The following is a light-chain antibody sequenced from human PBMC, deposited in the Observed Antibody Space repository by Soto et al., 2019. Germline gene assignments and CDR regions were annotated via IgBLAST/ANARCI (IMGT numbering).Light chain of an antibody. J-gene: IGKJ1*01. CDR1: QSICRW. Sequence: DIQMTQSPSTLSASVGDRVTITCRASQSICRWLAWYQQKQGKAPKLXIYDASSLESGVPSTFSGSGAGTECTRTISSLQPDDVPTDYCQQYNSYPWTFGQGTKVDIK. CDR3: QQYNSYPWT. CDR2: DAS. V-gene: IGKV1-5*01.